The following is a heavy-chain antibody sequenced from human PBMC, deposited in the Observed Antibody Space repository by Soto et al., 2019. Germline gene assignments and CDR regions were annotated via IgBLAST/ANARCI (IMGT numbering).Heavy chain of an antibody. CDR2: ISSTTNYI. CDR3: ARESEDLTSNFDY. V-gene: IGHV3-21*06. J-gene: IGHJ4*02. Sequence: GWSRNPSCPPFGFTFTRDSMNWDRQAPGKGLEWVSSISSTTNYIYYGDSMKGRFTISRDNAKNSLYLEMNSLRAEDTAVYYCARESEDLTSNFDYWGQGTLVTVSS. CDR1: GFTFTRDS.